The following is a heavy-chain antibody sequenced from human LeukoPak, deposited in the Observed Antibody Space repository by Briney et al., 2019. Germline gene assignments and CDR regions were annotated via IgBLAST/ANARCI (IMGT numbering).Heavy chain of an antibody. D-gene: IGHD1-1*01. CDR3: ARDKIEGPTKLDY. Sequence: GGSLRLSCAASGFTFSTYWMSWVRQAPVKGLEWVANKKQDESEKYYVDSLKGRFTISRDNAKNSLYLQMNSLRAEDTAVYYCARDKIEGPTKLDYWGQGILVTVSS. CDR2: KKQDESEK. V-gene: IGHV3-7*01. CDR1: GFTFSTYW. J-gene: IGHJ4*02.